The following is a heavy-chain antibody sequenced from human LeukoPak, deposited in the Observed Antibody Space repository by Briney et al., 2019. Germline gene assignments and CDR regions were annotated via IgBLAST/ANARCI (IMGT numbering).Heavy chain of an antibody. V-gene: IGHV4-34*01. CDR2: VNLQGST. CDR3: AREGGPYRPLDY. CDR1: GFTFSSYS. Sequence: KPGGSLRLSCAASGFTFSSYSMNWVCQPPGKGLEWIGEVNLQGSTNYNPSLMGRVAISVDTSENHISLQLTSVTAADTAVYYCAREGGPYRPLDYSGQGTLVTVSS. J-gene: IGHJ4*02.